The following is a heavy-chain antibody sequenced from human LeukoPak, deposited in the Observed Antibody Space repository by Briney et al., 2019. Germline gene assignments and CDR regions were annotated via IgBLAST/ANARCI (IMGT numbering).Heavy chain of an antibody. Sequence: PSETLSLTCALYGGSFSGYYWTWIRQPPGKGLECLGGINHSGSTNYSPSLKSRVTISLDTSKNQFSLKLTSVTAADTAVYYCARGSRLTGTFDIWGEGTMVTVSS. CDR1: GGSFSGYY. V-gene: IGHV4-34*01. J-gene: IGHJ3*02. CDR2: INHSGST. D-gene: IGHD3-9*01. CDR3: ARGSRLTGTFDI.